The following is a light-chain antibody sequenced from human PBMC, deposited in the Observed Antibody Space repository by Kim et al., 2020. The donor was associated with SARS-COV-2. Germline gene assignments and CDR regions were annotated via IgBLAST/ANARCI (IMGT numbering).Light chain of an antibody. V-gene: IGKV1-5*01. Sequence: DIQMTQSPSTLSASVGDRVTITCRASQSVNRHLAWYQQKPGKAPNLLIYTASTLQSGVPSRFSGSGSGTEFTITISSLQPDDFATYYCQQYDSYSTFGQGTKVDIK. CDR2: TAS. J-gene: IGKJ1*01. CDR3: QQYDSYST. CDR1: QSVNRH.